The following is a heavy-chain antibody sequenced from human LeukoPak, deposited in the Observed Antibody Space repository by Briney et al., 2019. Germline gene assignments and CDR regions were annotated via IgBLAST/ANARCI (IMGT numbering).Heavy chain of an antibody. CDR1: GGSISSYY. Sequence: KPSETLSLTCTVSGGSISSYYWSWIRQPPGKGLKWIGYIYYSGSTNYNPSLKSRVTISVDTSKNQFSLKLSSVTAADTAVYYCARPRNYRSGYSGYGSGAFDYWGQGTLVTVSS. V-gene: IGHV4-59*12. CDR3: ARPRNYRSGYSGYGSGAFDY. J-gene: IGHJ4*02. D-gene: IGHD5-12*01. CDR2: IYYSGST.